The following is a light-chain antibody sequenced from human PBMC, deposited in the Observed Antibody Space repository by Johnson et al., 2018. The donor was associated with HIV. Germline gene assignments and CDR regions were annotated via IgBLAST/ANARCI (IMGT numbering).Light chain of an antibody. CDR2: ENN. V-gene: IGLV1-51*02. J-gene: IGLJ1*01. CDR3: GTWDSSLSEGV. Sequence: HSVLTQPPSVSAAPGQKVTISCSGSSSNIGNNYVSWYQQFPGTAPKLLIYENNKRPSGIPDRFSGSKSGTSATLGITGLQTGDEAGYSCGTWDSSLSEGVFGTGTKVTVL. CDR1: SSNIGNNY.